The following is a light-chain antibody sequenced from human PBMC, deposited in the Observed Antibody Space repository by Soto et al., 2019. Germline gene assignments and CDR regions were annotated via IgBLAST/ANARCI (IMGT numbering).Light chain of an antibody. CDR3: SSYTSSSTRV. V-gene: IGLV2-14*03. J-gene: IGLJ1*01. Sequence: QSALTQPASVSGSPGQSITISCTGTSSDVGRYNYVSWYQQHPGKAPKLMTFDVSNRPSGVSNRFSGSKSVNTATLTISGLQAEDEADYYCSSYTSSSTRVFGTGTKVTVL. CDR1: SSDVGRYNY. CDR2: DVS.